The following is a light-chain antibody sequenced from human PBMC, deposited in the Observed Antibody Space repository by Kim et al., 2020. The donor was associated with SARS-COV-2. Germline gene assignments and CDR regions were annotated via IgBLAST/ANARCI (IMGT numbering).Light chain of an antibody. Sequence: ASVGDRVTIACRASQSISNYLAWYQQKPGKVPKLLIYAASTLQSGVPSRFSGSGSGTDFTLTISSLQPEDVATYNCQKYNSAPRTFGQGTKVDIK. CDR1: QSISNY. CDR3: QKYNSAPRT. V-gene: IGKV1-27*01. CDR2: AAS. J-gene: IGKJ1*01.